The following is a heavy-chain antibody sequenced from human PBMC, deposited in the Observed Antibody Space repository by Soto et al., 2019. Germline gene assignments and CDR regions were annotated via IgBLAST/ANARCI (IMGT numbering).Heavy chain of an antibody. CDR1: GFTFSSYW. J-gene: IGHJ4*02. Sequence: GGSLRLSCAASGFTFSSYWMSWVRQAPGKGLEWVANIKQDGSEKYYVDSVKGRFTISRDNAKNSLYLQMNSLRAEDTAVYYCARDKTSGLWFGELVDYWGQGTLVTVSS. CDR2: IKQDGSEK. V-gene: IGHV3-7*05. D-gene: IGHD3-10*01. CDR3: ARDKTSGLWFGELVDY.